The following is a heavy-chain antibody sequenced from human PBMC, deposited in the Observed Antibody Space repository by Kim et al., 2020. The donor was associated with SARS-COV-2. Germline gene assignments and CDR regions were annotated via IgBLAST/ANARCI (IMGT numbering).Heavy chain of an antibody. CDR3: AKDEFYGSGSYFYYYYYGMDV. Sequence: GGSLRLSCAASGFTFSSYGMHWVRQAPGKGLEWVAVISYDGSNKYYADSVKGRFTISRDNSKNTLYLQMNSLRAEDTAVYYCAKDEFYGSGSYFYYYYYGMDVWGQGTTVTVSS. CDR1: GFTFSSYG. J-gene: IGHJ6*02. CDR2: ISYDGSNK. V-gene: IGHV3-30*18. D-gene: IGHD3-10*01.